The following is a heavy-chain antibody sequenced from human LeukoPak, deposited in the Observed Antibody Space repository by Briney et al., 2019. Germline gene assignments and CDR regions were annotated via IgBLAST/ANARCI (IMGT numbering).Heavy chain of an antibody. J-gene: IGHJ4*02. CDR3: ANGYRYCSSTRCDFDY. CDR2: IYYSGST. Sequence: PSETLSLTCTVSGGSISSSSYYWGWIRQPPGRGLEWIGSIYYSGSTYYNPSLKSRVTISVDTSKNQFSLKLSSVTAADTAVYYCANGYRYCSSTRCDFDYWGQGTLVTVSS. CDR1: GGSISSSSYY. D-gene: IGHD2-2*01. V-gene: IGHV4-39*07.